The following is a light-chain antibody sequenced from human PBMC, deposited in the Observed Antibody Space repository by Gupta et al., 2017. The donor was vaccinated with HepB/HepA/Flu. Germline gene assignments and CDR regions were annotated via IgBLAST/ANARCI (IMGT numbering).Light chain of an antibody. J-gene: IGLJ3*02. CDR2: LNSDGSH. V-gene: IGLV4-69*01. Sequence: QLVLPQSPSASASLGASVKITCSLCSGHSSYAIACHHQQPEKGPRYLIKLNSDGSHSKGDGIPDRFSGSSSGAERYLTISSLQSEDEAYYYCQTWGTGIRVFGGGTKLTVL. CDR1: SGHSSYA. CDR3: QTWGTGIRV.